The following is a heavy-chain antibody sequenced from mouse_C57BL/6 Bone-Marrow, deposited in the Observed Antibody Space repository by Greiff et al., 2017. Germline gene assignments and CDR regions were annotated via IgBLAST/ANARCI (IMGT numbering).Heavy chain of an antibody. D-gene: IGHD2-2*01. CDR3: ASAGYGYDAGFAY. CDR2: IDPSDSYT. Sequence: QVQLQQPGAELVQPGASVKLSCKASGYTFTSYWMHWVKQRPGQGLEWIGEIDPSDSYTNYNQKFYGKSTLTVDKSTSTAYMQLSILTSEDSAVYYCASAGYGYDAGFAYWGQGTLVTVSA. J-gene: IGHJ3*01. V-gene: IGHV1-69*01. CDR1: GYTFTSYW.